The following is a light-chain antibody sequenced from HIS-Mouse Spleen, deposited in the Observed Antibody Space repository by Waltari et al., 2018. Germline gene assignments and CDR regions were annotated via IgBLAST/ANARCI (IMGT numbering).Light chain of an antibody. V-gene: IGKV3-20*01. CDR3: QQYGSSPYT. J-gene: IGKJ2*01. Sequence: EIVLTHSPGTPSVSPVERATLSCRASQSVSSSYLAWYQQKPGQAPRLLIYGASSRATGIPDRFSGSGSGTDFTLTISRLEPEDFAVYYCQQYGSSPYTFGQGTKLEIK. CDR2: GAS. CDR1: QSVSSSY.